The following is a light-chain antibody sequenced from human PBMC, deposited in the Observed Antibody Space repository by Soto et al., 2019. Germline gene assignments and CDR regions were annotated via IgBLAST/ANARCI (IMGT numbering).Light chain of an antibody. Sequence: QSVLAQPPSASGSPGQSVTISCTGSGSDIGAYNFVSWYQQHPGKAPKLMIFGVTERPSGVPDRFSGSKSGNTASLTVSGLQADDEAIYYCGTWDSSLSAVVFGGGTKLTVL. CDR2: GVT. V-gene: IGLV2-8*01. CDR3: GTWDSSLSAVV. CDR1: GSDIGAYNF. J-gene: IGLJ2*01.